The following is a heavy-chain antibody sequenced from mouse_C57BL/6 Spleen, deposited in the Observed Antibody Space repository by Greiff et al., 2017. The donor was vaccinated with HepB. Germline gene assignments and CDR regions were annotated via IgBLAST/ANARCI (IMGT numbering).Heavy chain of an antibody. CDR2: IDPETGGT. J-gene: IGHJ3*01. CDR1: GYTFTDYE. Sequence: QVQLQQSGAELVRPGASVTLSCKASGYTFTDYEMHWVKQTPVHGLEWIGAIDPETGGTAYNQKFKGKAILTADKSSSTAYMELRSLTSEDSAVYYCTRKGELGLFAYWGQGTLVTVSA. V-gene: IGHV1-15*01. D-gene: IGHD4-1*01. CDR3: TRKGELGLFAY.